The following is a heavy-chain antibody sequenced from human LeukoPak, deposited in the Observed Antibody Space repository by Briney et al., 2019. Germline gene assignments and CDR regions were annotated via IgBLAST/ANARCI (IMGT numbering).Heavy chain of an antibody. V-gene: IGHV1-69*04. D-gene: IGHD2-15*01. CDR3: AREGYHNFDY. CDR1: GGTFSSYA. J-gene: IGHJ4*02. CDR2: IIPILGIA. Sequence: SVKVSCKASGGTFSSYAISWVRQAPGQGLEWMGRIIPILGIANYAQKFQGRVTITADKSTSTAYMELSSLRSDDTAVYYCAREGYHNFDYWGQGTLVTVSS.